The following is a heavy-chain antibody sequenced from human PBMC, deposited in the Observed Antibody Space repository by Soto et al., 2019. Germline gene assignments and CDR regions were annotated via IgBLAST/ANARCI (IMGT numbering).Heavy chain of an antibody. D-gene: IGHD1-26*01. J-gene: IGHJ6*02. CDR3: AKVLVGATKIYYYYYGMDV. V-gene: IGHV3-30*18. Sequence: PAGSLRLSCAASGFTFSSYGMHWVRQAPGKGLEWVAVISYDGSNKYYADSVKGRFTISRDNSKNTLYLQMNSLRAEDTAVYYCAKVLVGATKIYYYYYGMDVWGQGTTVTVSS. CDR1: GFTFSSYG. CDR2: ISYDGSNK.